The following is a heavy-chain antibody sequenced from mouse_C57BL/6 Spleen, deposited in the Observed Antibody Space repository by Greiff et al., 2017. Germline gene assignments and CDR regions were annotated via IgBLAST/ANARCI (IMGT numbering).Heavy chain of an antibody. Sequence: EVKLQESGPGMVKPSQSLSLTCTVTGYSITSGYDWHWIRHFPGNKLEWMGYQSYSGSTNYNPSLKSRISITHDTSKNHFFLKLNSVTTDDTATYYCASADYDGYYGGFAYWGQGTLVTVSA. CDR3: ASADYDGYYGGFAY. V-gene: IGHV3-1*01. J-gene: IGHJ3*01. D-gene: IGHD2-3*01. CDR2: QSYSGST. CDR1: GYSITSGYD.